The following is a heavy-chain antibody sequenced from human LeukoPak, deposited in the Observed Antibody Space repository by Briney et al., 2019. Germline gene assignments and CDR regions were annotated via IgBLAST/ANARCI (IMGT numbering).Heavy chain of an antibody. J-gene: IGHJ4*02. CDR2: IYHSGST. D-gene: IGHD5-18*01. V-gene: IGHV4-38-2*02. CDR1: GYSISSGYY. Sequence: PSETLSLTCTVSGYSISSGYYWGWIRQPPGKGLEWIGSIYHSGSTYYNPSLKSRVTISVDTSKNQFSLKLSSVTAADTAVYYCARDLAGYPAYWGQGTLVTVSS. CDR3: ARDLAGYPAY.